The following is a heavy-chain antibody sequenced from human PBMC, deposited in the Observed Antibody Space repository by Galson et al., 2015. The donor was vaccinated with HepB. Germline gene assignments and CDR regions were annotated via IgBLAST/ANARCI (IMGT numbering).Heavy chain of an antibody. CDR3: AGVQPPEYQMLYAMDV. D-gene: IGHD1-14*01. CDR2: INPKNGGA. Sequence: SVKVSCKASGYTFTGYYIHWVRQAPGQGLEWMGRINPKNGGANYVQKFQGRLTMTRDTSINTVYMELSGLRSDDTAIYYCAGVQPPEYQMLYAMDVWGQGTTVIVSS. J-gene: IGHJ6*02. CDR1: GYTFTGYY. V-gene: IGHV1-2*06.